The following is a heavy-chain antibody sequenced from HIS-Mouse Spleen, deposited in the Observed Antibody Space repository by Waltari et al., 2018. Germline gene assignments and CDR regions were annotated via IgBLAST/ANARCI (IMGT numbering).Heavy chain of an antibody. Sequence: QVQLVQSGAEVKKPGASGKVSCTDSGSTLTSNGISWVRQAPGQGLEWRGWISAYNGNTNYAQKLQGRVTMTTDTSTSTAYMELRSLRSDDTAVYYCARDHSSSWYYYYYGMDVWGQGTTVTVSS. CDR2: ISAYNGNT. V-gene: IGHV1-18*01. J-gene: IGHJ6*02. CDR1: GSTLTSNG. CDR3: ARDHSSSWYYYYYGMDV. D-gene: IGHD6-13*01.